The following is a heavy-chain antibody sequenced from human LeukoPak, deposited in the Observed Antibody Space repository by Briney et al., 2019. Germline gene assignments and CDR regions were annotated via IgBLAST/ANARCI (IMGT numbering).Heavy chain of an antibody. CDR3: VRGIDY. CDR2: TYHRSRWYT. Sequence: SQTLSLTCVISGDSVSSNSATWDWIGQSPSRGLEWLGRTYHRSRWYTDYAPSMKSRLTIKPDTSKNQVSLQMSSVTPEDTAFYYCVRGIDYWGQGTLVTVSS. V-gene: IGHV6-1*01. J-gene: IGHJ4*02. CDR1: GDSVSSNSAT.